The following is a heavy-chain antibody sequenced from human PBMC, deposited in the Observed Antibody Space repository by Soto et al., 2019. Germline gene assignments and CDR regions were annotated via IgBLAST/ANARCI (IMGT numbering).Heavy chain of an antibody. D-gene: IGHD4-17*01. V-gene: IGHV3-30-3*01. CDR2: ISYDGSNK. Sequence: QVQLVESGGGVVQPGRSLRLSCAASGFTFSSYAMHWVRQAPGKGLERVAGISYDGSNKYYADSVKGRFTISRDNSKNPLYQQLRRLRAEDTAVYYCARDFLAETTVFYDAFDIWGQGTMVTVS. CDR3: ARDFLAETTVFYDAFDI. J-gene: IGHJ3*02. CDR1: GFTFSSYA.